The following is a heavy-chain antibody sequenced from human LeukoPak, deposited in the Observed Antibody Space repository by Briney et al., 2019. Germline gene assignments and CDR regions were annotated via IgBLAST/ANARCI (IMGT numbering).Heavy chain of an antibody. CDR1: GFTFSNYA. J-gene: IGHJ4*02. CDR2: VSYDGSWD. Sequence: QPGRSLRLSCAASGFTFSNYAMRWVRQTPGKGLEWVASVSYDGSWDSHSDSVKGRFTISRDDSKNTLYLQMTRLRAEDTADYYCTREERGYIPAFWGQGTLVTVSS. CDR3: TREERGYIPAF. D-gene: IGHD3-16*02. V-gene: IGHV3-30*01.